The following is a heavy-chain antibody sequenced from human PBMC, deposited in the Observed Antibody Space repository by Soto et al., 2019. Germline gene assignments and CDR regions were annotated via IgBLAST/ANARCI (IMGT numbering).Heavy chain of an antibody. D-gene: IGHD5-12*01. CDR2: ISYDGSNK. V-gene: IGHV3-30-3*01. Sequence: QVQLVESGGGVVQPGRSLRLSCAASGFTFSSYAMHWVRQAPGKGLEWVAVISYDGSNKYYADSVKGRFTISRDNSKNTLYLQMNSLRAEDTAVYYCARDIGPRRDGYNWVPYYWGQGTLVTVSS. CDR1: GFTFSSYA. J-gene: IGHJ4*02. CDR3: ARDIGPRRDGYNWVPYY.